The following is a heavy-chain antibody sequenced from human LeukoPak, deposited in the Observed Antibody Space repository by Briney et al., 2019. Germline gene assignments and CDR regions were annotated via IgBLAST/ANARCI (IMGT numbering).Heavy chain of an antibody. Sequence: SETLSLTCTVSGGSTSNYDWSWIRQFPGKRLEWTGFINNSGTTNYNPSLKSRVIISKDTSKNQFSLKLSSVTAADTAVYYCARVGAAMDNFDYWGQGTLVTVSS. CDR1: GGSTSNYD. CDR3: ARVGAAMDNFDY. CDR2: INNSGTT. D-gene: IGHD5-18*01. J-gene: IGHJ4*02. V-gene: IGHV4-59*01.